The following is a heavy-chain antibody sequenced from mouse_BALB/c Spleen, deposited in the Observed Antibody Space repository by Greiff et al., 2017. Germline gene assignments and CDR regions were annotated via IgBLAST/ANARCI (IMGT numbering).Heavy chain of an antibody. J-gene: IGHJ2*01. Sequence: VQLQQSAAELARPGASVKMSCKASGYTFTSYTMHWVKQRPGQGLEWIGYINPSSGYTEYNQKFKDKTTLTADKSSSTAYMQLSSLTSDDSAVYYCVYYYGSSFLFDYWGQGTTLTVSS. CDR3: VYYYGSSFLFDY. V-gene: IGHV1-4*02. D-gene: IGHD1-1*01. CDR1: GYTFTSYT. CDR2: INPSSGYT.